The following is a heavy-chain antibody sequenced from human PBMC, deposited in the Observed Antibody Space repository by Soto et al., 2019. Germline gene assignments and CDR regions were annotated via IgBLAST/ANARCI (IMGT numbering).Heavy chain of an antibody. V-gene: IGHV3-23*01. D-gene: IGHD4-4*01. CDR1: GFTFSSYA. Sequence: GGSLRLSCAASGFTFSSYAMSWVRQGPGKGLEWVSAISGSGGSTYYADSVKGRFTISRDNSKNTLYLQMNSLRAEDTAVYYCAKVPTLTDYYYYMDVWGKGTTVTVSS. CDR3: AKVPTLTDYYYYMDV. CDR2: ISGSGGST. J-gene: IGHJ6*03.